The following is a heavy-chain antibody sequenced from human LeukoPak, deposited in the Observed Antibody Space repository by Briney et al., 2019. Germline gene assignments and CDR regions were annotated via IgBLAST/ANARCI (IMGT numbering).Heavy chain of an antibody. J-gene: IGHJ4*02. Sequence: GGSLRLSCAASGFTFSRLAMTWVRQAPGKGLEWVSTISASGPYYADTVRGRFTISRDNSRNTLSLQMDSLRAEDTAVYYCAKDHESDGYPCLDHWGLGTLVTVSS. CDR3: AKDHESDGYPCLDH. D-gene: IGHD3-22*01. V-gene: IGHV3-23*01. CDR1: GFTFSRLA. CDR2: ISASGP.